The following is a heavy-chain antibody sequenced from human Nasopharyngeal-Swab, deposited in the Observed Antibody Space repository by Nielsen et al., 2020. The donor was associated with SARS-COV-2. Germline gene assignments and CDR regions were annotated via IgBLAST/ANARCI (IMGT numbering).Heavy chain of an antibody. CDR3: ARGRDYYYADV. CDR1: GASVSTGGYS. J-gene: IGHJ6*03. Sequence: SETLSLTCSVSGASVSTGGYSWIWIRQHAGKGLEWIGSISNRKSSFYNPSLKTRLSLSVDTSKNLFSLRLNSVTAADTATYYCARGRDYYYADVWGNGTTVTVSS. V-gene: IGHV4-31*03. CDR2: ISNRKSS.